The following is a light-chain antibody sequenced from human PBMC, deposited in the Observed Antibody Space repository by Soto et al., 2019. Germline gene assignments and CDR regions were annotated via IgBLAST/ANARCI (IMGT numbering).Light chain of an antibody. CDR1: SSDVGGYNY. CDR3: SSYAGSNKVI. V-gene: IGLV2-8*01. Sequence: QSALTQPPSASGSAGQSVTISCTGTSSDVGGYNYVSWYQQHPGKAPKLMIYEVSKRPSGVPDRFSGSKSGNTASLTVSGLQAEDEADYYCSSYAGSNKVIFGGGTKVTVL. J-gene: IGLJ2*01. CDR2: EVS.